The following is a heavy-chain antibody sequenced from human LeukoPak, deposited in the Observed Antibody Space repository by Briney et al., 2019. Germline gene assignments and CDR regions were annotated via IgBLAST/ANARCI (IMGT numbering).Heavy chain of an antibody. CDR2: IYTTGST. CDR1: GGSISSYY. CDR3: ARDVHDFWSGSEGWFDP. Sequence: SETLSLTCTVSGGSISSYYWSWIRQPAGKGLEWIGRIYTTGSTNYNPSLKSRVTMSVDTSKNQFSLKLSSVTAADTAVYYCARDVHDFWSGSEGWFDPWAWEPWSPSPQ. V-gene: IGHV4-4*07. J-gene: IGHJ5*02. D-gene: IGHD3-3*01.